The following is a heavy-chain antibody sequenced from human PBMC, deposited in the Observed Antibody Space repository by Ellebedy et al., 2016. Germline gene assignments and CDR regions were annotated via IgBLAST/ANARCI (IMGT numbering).Heavy chain of an antibody. J-gene: IGHJ2*01. CDR2: ISYDGSNK. D-gene: IGHD5-24*01. CDR1: GFTFSSYA. CDR3: ARDREMATIKNWYFDL. Sequence: GESLKISXAASGFTFSSYAMHWVRQAPGKGLEWVAVISYDGSNKYYADSVKGRFTISRDNSKNTLYLQMNSLRAEDTAVYYCARDREMATIKNWYFDLWGRGTLVTVSS. V-gene: IGHV3-30-3*01.